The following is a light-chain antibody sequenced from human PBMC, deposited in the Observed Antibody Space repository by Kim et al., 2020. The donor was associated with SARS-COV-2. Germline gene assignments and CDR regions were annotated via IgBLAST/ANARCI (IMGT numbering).Light chain of an antibody. CDR2: AAS. CDR1: QNISSS. V-gene: IGKV1-39*01. Sequence: DIQMTQSPSSLSASVGDRVTITCRASQNISSSLNWYQQKPGKPPKLLIYAASSLETGVPIRFSGSRSVTDFTFTISSLQPEDFATYYCQQCDGTPRTFGRGTKVDIK. J-gene: IGKJ4*01. CDR3: QQCDGTPRT.